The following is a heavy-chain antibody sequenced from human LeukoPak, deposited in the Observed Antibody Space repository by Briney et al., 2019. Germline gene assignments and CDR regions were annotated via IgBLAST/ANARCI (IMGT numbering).Heavy chain of an antibody. V-gene: IGHV4-34*01. J-gene: IGHJ4*02. D-gene: IGHD4-17*01. CDR2: INHSGST. CDR1: GGSCSGYY. CDR3: ARDGDYWGRVARWGY. Sequence: PSETLSLTCAVYGGSCSGYYWSWIRQPPGKGLEWIGEINHSGSTNYNPSLKSRVTISVDTSKNQFSLKLSSVTAADTAVYYCARDGDYWGRVARWGYWGQGTLVTVSS.